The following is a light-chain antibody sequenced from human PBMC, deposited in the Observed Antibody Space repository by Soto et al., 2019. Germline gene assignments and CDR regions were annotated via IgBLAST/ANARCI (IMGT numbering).Light chain of an antibody. CDR1: SSDVGGYNY. CDR3: SSYTSSNTL. V-gene: IGLV2-14*01. CDR2: DVS. Sequence: QSALTQPASVSGSPGQSITISCTGTSSDVGGYNYVSWYQQHPGKAPKLMIYDVSNRPSGVSNRFSGSKSGNTASLTISGLQAEDEAYYYCSSYTSSNTLFGGGTKLTVL. J-gene: IGLJ2*01.